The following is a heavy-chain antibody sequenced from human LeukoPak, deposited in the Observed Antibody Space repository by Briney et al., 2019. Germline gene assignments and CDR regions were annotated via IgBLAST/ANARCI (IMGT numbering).Heavy chain of an antibody. D-gene: IGHD7-27*01. J-gene: IGHJ6*03. CDR3: ARTGDRTGYYYYYMDV. CDR2: IYYSGTT. Sequence: PSETLSLTCTVSGDSISNYYWSWIRQPPGEGLEWIGCIYYSGTTKYNPSLKSRITISVDTSKNQFSLKLSSVTAADTAVYYCARTGDRTGYYYYYMDVWGKGTTVTVSS. V-gene: IGHV4-59*01. CDR1: GDSISNYY.